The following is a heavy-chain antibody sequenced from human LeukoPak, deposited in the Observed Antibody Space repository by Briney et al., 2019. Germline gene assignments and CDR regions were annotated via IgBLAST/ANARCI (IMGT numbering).Heavy chain of an antibody. CDR2: ISYDGSNK. CDR3: AKWDDYGDYGFDY. D-gene: IGHD4-17*01. J-gene: IGHJ4*02. CDR1: GFTFSGYP. Sequence: GGSLRLSCAASGFTFSGYPIHWVRQAPGKGLEWVAVISYDGSNKYYADSVKGRFTISRDNSKNTLYLQMNSLRAEDTAVYYCAKWDDYGDYGFDYWGQGTLVTVSS. V-gene: IGHV3-30-3*02.